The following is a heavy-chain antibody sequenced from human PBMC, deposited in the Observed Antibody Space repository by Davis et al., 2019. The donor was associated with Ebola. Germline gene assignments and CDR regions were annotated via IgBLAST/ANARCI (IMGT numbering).Heavy chain of an antibody. V-gene: IGHV3-30*18. D-gene: IGHD3-22*01. Sequence: GGPLRLSCAAPGFTFSSYGMHWVRQAPGKGPVCVAVISDDGSNRYYADSVKGRFTISRDNSKNTLYLQMNSLRAEDTAVYYCAKEHYDSSGSLDYWGQGTLVSVSS. CDR2: ISDDGSNR. J-gene: IGHJ4*02. CDR3: AKEHYDSSGSLDY. CDR1: GFTFSSYG.